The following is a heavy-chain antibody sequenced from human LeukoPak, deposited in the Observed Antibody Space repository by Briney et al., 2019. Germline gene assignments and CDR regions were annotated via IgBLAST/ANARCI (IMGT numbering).Heavy chain of an antibody. CDR1: GGSFSGYY. V-gene: IGHV4-34*01. J-gene: IGHJ6*03. CDR3: ARGRGIAARRGYYYMDV. Sequence: SETLSLTCAVYGGSFSGYYWSWIRQPPGKGLEWIGEINHSGGTNYNPSLKSRVTISVDTSKNQFSLKLSSVTAADTAVYYCARGRGIAARRGYYYMDVWGKGTTVTVSS. CDR2: INHSGGT. D-gene: IGHD6-6*01.